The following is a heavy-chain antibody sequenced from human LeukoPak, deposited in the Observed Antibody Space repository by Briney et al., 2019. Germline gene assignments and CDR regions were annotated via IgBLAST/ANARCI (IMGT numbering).Heavy chain of an antibody. CDR3: TRGRYTNSSGYSYDAFDI. CDR2: IYPGDSDT. V-gene: IGHV5-51*01. Sequence: GESLKIPCKVSGYTFSSYWIAWVRQTPGKGLECTGIIYPGDSDTRYSPSFQGQVTISADKSINTAYLQWSTMKASDSAMYYCTRGRYTNSSGYSYDAFDIWGQGTMVTVSS. J-gene: IGHJ3*02. D-gene: IGHD3-22*01. CDR1: GYTFSSYW.